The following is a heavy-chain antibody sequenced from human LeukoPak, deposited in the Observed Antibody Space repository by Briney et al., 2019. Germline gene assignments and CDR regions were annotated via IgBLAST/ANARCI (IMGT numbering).Heavy chain of an antibody. CDR3: ARIESYHILYRPY. Sequence: SETLSLTCAVYGSSFSGYSWSWIRQSPGKGLEWIGEITDSGGTNYNPSFKSRLTISADTSKNQFSLKLASVTAADTAVYYCARIESYHILYRPYWGQGTLVTVSS. CDR1: GSSFSGYS. CDR2: ITDSGGT. D-gene: IGHD3-9*01. V-gene: IGHV4-34*01. J-gene: IGHJ4*02.